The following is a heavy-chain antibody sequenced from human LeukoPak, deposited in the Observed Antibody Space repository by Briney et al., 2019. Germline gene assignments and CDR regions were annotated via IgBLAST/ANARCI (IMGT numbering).Heavy chain of an antibody. CDR3: AKDRHGSGSYQDFDY. J-gene: IGHJ4*02. V-gene: IGHV3-23*01. CDR1: GFTFSSYA. CDR2: ISGSGGST. Sequence: PGGSLRLSCAASGFTFSSYAMSWVRQAPGKGLEWVSAISGSGGSTYYADSVKGRFTISRDNSKNTLYLQMNSLRAEDTALYYCAKDRHGSGSYQDFDYWGQGTLVTVSS. D-gene: IGHD3-10*01.